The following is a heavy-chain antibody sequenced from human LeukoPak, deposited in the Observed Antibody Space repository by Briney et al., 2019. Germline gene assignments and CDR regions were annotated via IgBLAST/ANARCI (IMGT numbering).Heavy chain of an antibody. CDR1: GLTFNSHS. CDR2: VSTNGDVT. D-gene: IGHD3-3*01. V-gene: IGHV3-21*01. J-gene: IGHJ4*02. CDR3: ARGGFLEWLLIDY. Sequence: GGSLRLSCVASGLTFNSHSMSWVRQAPGMGLEWVSVVSTNGDVTFYADSVKGRFTISRDNAKNSLYLQMNSLRAEDTAVYYCARGGFLEWLLIDYWGQGTLVTVSS.